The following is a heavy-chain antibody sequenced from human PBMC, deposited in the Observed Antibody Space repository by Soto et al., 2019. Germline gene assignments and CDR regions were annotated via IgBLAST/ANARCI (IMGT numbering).Heavy chain of an antibody. Sequence: GGSLRLSCAASGFTFSSYGMHWVRQAPGKGLEWVAVISYDGSNKYYADSVKGRFTISRDNSKNTLYLQMDSLRAEDTAVYYCANAGTSTTELYDPSRHGTLPTAFQ. J-gene: IGHJ1*01. D-gene: IGHD5-12*01. V-gene: IGHV3-30*18. CDR3: ANAGTSTTELYDPSRHGTLPTAFQ. CDR1: GFTFSSYG. CDR2: ISYDGSNK.